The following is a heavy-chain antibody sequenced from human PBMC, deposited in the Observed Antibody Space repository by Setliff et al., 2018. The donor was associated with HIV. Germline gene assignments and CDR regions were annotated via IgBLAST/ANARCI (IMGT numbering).Heavy chain of an antibody. V-gene: IGHV4-4*08. J-gene: IGHJ4*02. CDR2: IYTSGST. Sequence: SETLSLTCSVSGVSISSYYWSWIRHSPGKGLEWIGHIYTSGSTNYNPSLKSRVTISVDTSKNQFSLKLSSVTAADTAVYYCARASSGYLIVHYWGQGTLVTVS. CDR3: ARASSGYLIVHY. D-gene: IGHD3-22*01. CDR1: GVSISSYY.